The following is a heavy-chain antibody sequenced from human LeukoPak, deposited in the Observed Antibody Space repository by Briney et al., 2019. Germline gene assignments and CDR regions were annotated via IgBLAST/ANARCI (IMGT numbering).Heavy chain of an antibody. CDR1: GRPLNSYY. CDR3: ARHVSGDYAWLDV. D-gene: IGHD4-17*01. CDR2: IHYSGSI. J-gene: IGHJ6*02. Sequence: SDPLSLICTLSGRPLNSYYWSWLRQPPGKGLEWIGYIHYSGSINYNPALKSRVTISVDTSKKQFSLKLSSVTAADTAVYYCARHVSGDYAWLDVWGQGTTVTVSS. V-gene: IGHV4-59*08.